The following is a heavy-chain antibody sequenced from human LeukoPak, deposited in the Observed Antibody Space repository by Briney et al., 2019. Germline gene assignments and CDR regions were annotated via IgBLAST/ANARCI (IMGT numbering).Heavy chain of an antibody. CDR2: IYYSGST. J-gene: IGHJ4*02. CDR3: ARSYYYDYRQIDY. V-gene: IGHV4-39*01. Sequence: PSETLSLTCTVSGDSISTSSYYWGWIRQPPGKGLAWLGSIYYSGSTYYNPSLKSRVTISVDTSKNQFSLNLYSVTAADTAVFYCARSYYYDYRQIDYWGQGTLVTVSS. D-gene: IGHD3-22*01. CDR1: GDSISTSSYY.